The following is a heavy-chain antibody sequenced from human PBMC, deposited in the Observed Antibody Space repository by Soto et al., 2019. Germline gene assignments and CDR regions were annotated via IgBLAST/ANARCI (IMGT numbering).Heavy chain of an antibody. D-gene: IGHD2-8*01. J-gene: IGHJ5*02. CDR2: IRQDGREK. V-gene: IGHV3-7*01. CDR1: GFTFSSYW. Sequence: EVQLVESGGGLVQPGGSLSLSCAASGFTFSSYWMSWVRQAPGKVLEWVANIRQDGREKYYVDSVKGRFTISRDNAKNSLYLQMNSLRAEDTDVYYCASHVYFTLGGSWCQGALVTVSS. CDR3: ASHVYFTLGGS.